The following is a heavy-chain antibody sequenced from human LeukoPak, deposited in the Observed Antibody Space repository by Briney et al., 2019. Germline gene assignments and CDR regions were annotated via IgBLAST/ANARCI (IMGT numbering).Heavy chain of an antibody. J-gene: IGHJ5*02. Sequence: GGSLRLSCAASGFTFSNSWMSWVRQAPGKGQEWVANIKEDGSEKYYVDSVEGRFTISRDNAKNSLYLQMNSLGAEDTAVYYCARDESWGQGTLVTVSS. CDR1: GFTFSNSW. CDR3: ARDES. CDR2: IKEDGSEK. V-gene: IGHV3-7*03.